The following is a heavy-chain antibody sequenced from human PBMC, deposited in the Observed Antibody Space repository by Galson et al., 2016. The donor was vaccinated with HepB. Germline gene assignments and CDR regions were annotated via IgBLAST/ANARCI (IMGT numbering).Heavy chain of an antibody. Sequence: SLRLSCAASGFTFSDYYMSWIRQAPGKGLEWLSYITSSGSYTNYAYSVQGRLTISRDNAKNALYPEMNSLRGEDTAVYYCTRAWGRFGGNSGPSGYWGQGTLVTVSS. D-gene: IGHD4-23*01. J-gene: IGHJ4*02. V-gene: IGHV3-11*06. CDR2: ITSSGSYT. CDR3: TRAWGRFGGNSGPSGY. CDR1: GFTFSDYY.